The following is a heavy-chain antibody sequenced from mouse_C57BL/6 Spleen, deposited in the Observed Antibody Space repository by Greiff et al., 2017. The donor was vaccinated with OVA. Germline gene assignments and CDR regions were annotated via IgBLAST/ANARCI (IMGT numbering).Heavy chain of an antibody. CDR1: GYTFTDYE. J-gene: IGHJ4*01. Sequence: QVQLQQPGAELVRPGASVTLSCKASGYTFTDYEMHWVKQTPVHGLEWIGAIDPETGGTAYNQKFKGKAILTADKSSSTAYMELRSLTSEDSAVYYCDGYYDGYAMDYWGQGTSVTVSS. CDR3: DGYYDGYAMDY. D-gene: IGHD2-3*01. V-gene: IGHV1-15*01. CDR2: IDPETGGT.